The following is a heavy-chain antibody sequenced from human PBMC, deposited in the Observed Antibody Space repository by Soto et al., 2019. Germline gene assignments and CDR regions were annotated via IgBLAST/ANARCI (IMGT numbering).Heavy chain of an antibody. J-gene: IGHJ3*02. D-gene: IGHD2-21*01. CDR2: ISGSGGST. CDR1: GFTFSSYA. V-gene: IGHV3-23*01. Sequence: GGSLRLSCAASGFTFSSYAMSWVRQAPGKGLEWVSAISGSGGSTYYADSVKGRFTISRDNSKNTLYLQMNSLRAEDRAVYYCAKDLPNVNTVATTPCGGDCYSDHAAFDIWGQGTMVTVSS. CDR3: AKDLPNVNTVATTPCGGDCYSDHAAFDI.